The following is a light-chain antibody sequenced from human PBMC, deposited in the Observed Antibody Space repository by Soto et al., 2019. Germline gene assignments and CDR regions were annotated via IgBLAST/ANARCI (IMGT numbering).Light chain of an antibody. V-gene: IGKV1-5*01. CDR1: QTIGGW. CDR2: DGS. J-gene: IGKJ1*01. CDR3: QNYDSYSLT. Sequence: DIQMTQSPSTLSASVGDRVTITCRASQTIGGWLAWYQQKPGKAPDLLIFDGSSLKSGVPSRFSGSGSGTEFTLTIISLQPVDFATYYCQNYDSYSLTFGQGTNVEIK.